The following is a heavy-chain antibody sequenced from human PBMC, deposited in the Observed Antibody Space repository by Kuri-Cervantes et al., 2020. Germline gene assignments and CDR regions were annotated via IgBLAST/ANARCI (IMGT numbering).Heavy chain of an antibody. CDR3: ARVCIVVVVAAYFDY. CDR1: GGSFSGYY. J-gene: IGHJ4*02. D-gene: IGHD2-15*01. Sequence: SETLSLTCAVYGGSFSGYYWSWIRQPPGKGLEWIGSIYHSGSTYYNPSLKSRVTISVDTSKNQFSLKLSSVTAADTAVHYCARVCIVVVVAAYFDYWGQGTLVTVSS. CDR2: IYHSGST. V-gene: IGHV4-34*01.